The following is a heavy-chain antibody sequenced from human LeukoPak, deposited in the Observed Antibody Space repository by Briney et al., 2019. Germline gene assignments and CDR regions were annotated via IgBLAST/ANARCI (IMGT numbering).Heavy chain of an antibody. CDR3: ASPLAYDSSGPI. J-gene: IGHJ3*02. CDR2: INAGNGNT. Sequence: ASVKVSCKASGYTFSTYAVHWVRQAPGQRLEWMGWINAGNGNTKYSQKFQGRVTITRDTSASTAYMELSSLRSEDTAVYYCASPLAYDSSGPIWGQGTMVTVSS. D-gene: IGHD3-22*01. CDR1: GYTFSTYA. V-gene: IGHV1-3*01.